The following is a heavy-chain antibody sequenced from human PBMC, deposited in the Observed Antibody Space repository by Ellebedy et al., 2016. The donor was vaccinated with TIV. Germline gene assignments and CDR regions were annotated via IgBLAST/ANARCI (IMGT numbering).Heavy chain of an antibody. V-gene: IGHV3-53*01. CDR3: AKGKGSSDAFDF. CDR2: IYNIHNT. CDR1: GFTVTNNY. J-gene: IGHJ3*01. Sequence: GESLKISXAASGFTVTNNYMSWVRQAPGRGPEWVSLIYNIHNTYYADSVRGRFTISRDNSNNTLYLQMNSLRAEDSAMYYCAKGKGSSDAFDFWGQGTMVTVS.